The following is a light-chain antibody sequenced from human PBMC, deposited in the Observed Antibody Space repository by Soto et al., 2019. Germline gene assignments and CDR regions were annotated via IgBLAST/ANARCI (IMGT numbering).Light chain of an antibody. CDR1: QSVPRSY. CDR2: GTS. CDR3: QQYGSSIT. J-gene: IGKJ5*01. Sequence: EIVWTQSPGTLSLSPGERPTLSCRASQSVPRSYLAWYQQKPGQAPRLLIYGTSSRATGIPDRFSGSGSGTDFTLTISRLEPEDFAVFYCQQYGSSITFGQGTRLAIK. V-gene: IGKV3-20*01.